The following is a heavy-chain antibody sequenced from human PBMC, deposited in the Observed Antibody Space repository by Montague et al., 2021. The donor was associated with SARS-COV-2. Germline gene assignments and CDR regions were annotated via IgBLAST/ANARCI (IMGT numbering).Heavy chain of an antibody. V-gene: IGHV4-59*01. D-gene: IGHD3-10*01. J-gene: IGHJ6*02. CDR1: GGSISSNY. Sequence: SETLSLTCTVSGGSISSNYWSWIRQPPGKGLEWIGYIYYSGSTNYNPSLKSQVTISVDTAKNQFSLKLSSVTAADTAVYYCARVRYYGSGTSLGMDVWGQGTTVTVSS. CDR3: ARVRYYGSGTSLGMDV. CDR2: IYYSGST.